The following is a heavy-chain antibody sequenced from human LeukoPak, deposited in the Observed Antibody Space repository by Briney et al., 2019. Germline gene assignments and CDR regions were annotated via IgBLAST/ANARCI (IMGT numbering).Heavy chain of an antibody. V-gene: IGHV4-34*01. J-gene: IGHJ1*01. CDR1: GGSFSGYY. CDR2: INHSGST. Sequence: SETLSLTCAVYGGSFSGYYWSWIRQPPGKGLEWIGEINHSGSTNYNPSLRSRVTISVDTSKNQFSLKLSSVTAADTAVYYCARRTHYYGSGSFPFQHWGQGTLVTVSS. D-gene: IGHD3-10*01. CDR3: ARRTHYYGSGSFPFQH.